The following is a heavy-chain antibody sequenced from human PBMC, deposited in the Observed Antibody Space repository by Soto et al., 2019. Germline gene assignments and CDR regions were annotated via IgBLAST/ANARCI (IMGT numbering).Heavy chain of an antibody. V-gene: IGHV3-30*03. J-gene: IGHJ5*02. Sequence: GVSLRLSCSASGFTFGVYNMQGVPQPPGKGLECVAVVSYDGDNAYYEDSVKGRFTISRDNANNMLHLQMNSLRAEDAAVYYCATGHRGLTGIPAVVAAPGSFDPWGQGALVTVSS. CDR1: GFTFGVYN. CDR3: ATGHRGLTGIPAVVAAPGSFDP. CDR2: VSYDGDNA. D-gene: IGHD2-15*01.